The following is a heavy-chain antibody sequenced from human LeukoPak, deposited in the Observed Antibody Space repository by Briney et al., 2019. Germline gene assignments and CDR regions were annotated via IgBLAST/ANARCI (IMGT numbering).Heavy chain of an antibody. D-gene: IGHD2-2*01. CDR1: GGSIRIYS. V-gene: IGHV4-59*08. CDR2: INYSGST. J-gene: IGHJ4*02. CDR3: ARHYCSSTTCYARIIDY. Sequence: SETLSLTCTVSGGSIRIYSWSWIRQPPGKGLEWIGYINYSGSTNYNPSLKSRVTISVDTSKNQFSLKLSSVTAADTAVYYCARHYCSSTTCYARIIDYWGQGTLVTVSS.